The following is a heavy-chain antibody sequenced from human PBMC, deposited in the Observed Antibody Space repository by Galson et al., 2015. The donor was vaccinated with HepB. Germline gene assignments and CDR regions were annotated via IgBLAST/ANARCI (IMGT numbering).Heavy chain of an antibody. CDR1: GFTFGDYA. Sequence: SLRLSCATSGFTFGDYAMSWFRQAPGKGLEWVGFIRHKGYGGTAGYAASVKARFSISRDDSESIAYLQMDSLKTDDTAVYYRTRESGGDSDYWGQGTLVTVSS. CDR2: IRHKGYGGTA. V-gene: IGHV3-49*03. CDR3: TRESGGDSDY. J-gene: IGHJ4*02. D-gene: IGHD2-21*01.